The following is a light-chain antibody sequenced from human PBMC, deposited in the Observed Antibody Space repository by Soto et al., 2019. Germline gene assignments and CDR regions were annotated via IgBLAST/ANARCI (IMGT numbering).Light chain of an antibody. J-gene: IGLJ3*02. CDR3: SSYAGSNNLGV. Sequence: QSALTQPPSASGSPGQSVTISCTGTSSDVGVYNYVSWYQQHPGKAPKLMIYEVNKRPSGVPDRFSGSKSGNTASLTVSGLQAEDEADYYCSSYAGSNNLGVFGGGTQLTVL. CDR2: EVN. CDR1: SSDVGVYNY. V-gene: IGLV2-8*01.